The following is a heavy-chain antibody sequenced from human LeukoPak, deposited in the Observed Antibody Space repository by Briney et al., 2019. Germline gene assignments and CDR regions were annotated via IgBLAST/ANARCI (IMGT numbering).Heavy chain of an antibody. Sequence: AETLSLTCTVSGGSISSYYWSWIRQPAGKGLEWIVHIYNSGSTNNDPSLKGRVTMSVATSKNQFSLHLSSVTAADTAVYYCARGAFLVTAPGLYYFDFWGQGTLVAVSS. CDR3: ARGAFLVTAPGLYYFDF. CDR2: IYNSGST. J-gene: IGHJ4*02. CDR1: GGSISSYY. D-gene: IGHD6-13*01. V-gene: IGHV4-4*07.